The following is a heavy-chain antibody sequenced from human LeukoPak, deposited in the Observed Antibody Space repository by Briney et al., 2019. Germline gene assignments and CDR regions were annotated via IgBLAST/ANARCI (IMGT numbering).Heavy chain of an antibody. Sequence: SETLSLTCTVSGGSITNYYWSWIRQPPGKGLEWIGYIYYSGSTNYNPSLKSRVTISVDTSKNQFSLKLSSVTAADTAVYYCARGGWSGYSYGSEPEKYFDYWGQGTLVTVSS. CDR2: IYYSGST. D-gene: IGHD5-18*01. CDR1: GGSITNYY. V-gene: IGHV4-59*01. J-gene: IGHJ4*02. CDR3: ARGGWSGYSYGSEPEKYFDY.